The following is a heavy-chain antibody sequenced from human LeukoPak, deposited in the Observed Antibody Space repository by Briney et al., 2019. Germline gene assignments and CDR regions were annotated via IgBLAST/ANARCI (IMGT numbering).Heavy chain of an antibody. Sequence: SETLSLTCTVSGGSISSDPYYWGWIRQPPGKGLEWIGNLYYSGTPYYNASLKSRLTISVDTSKNQFSLKLSSVTAADTAVYYCARDPGSSYFDYWGQGTLVTVSS. CDR1: GGSISSDPYY. D-gene: IGHD1-26*01. J-gene: IGHJ4*02. V-gene: IGHV4-39*07. CDR2: LYYSGTP. CDR3: ARDPGSSYFDY.